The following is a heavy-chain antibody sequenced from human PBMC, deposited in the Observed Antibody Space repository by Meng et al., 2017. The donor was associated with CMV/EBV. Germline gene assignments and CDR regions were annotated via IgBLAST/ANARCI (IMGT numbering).Heavy chain of an antibody. CDR3: AKDYDSSGLGAYYLDY. D-gene: IGHD3-22*01. V-gene: IGHV3-23*01. CDR1: GFTFSSYA. Sequence: GESLKISCAASGFTFSSYAMSWVRQAPGKGLEWVSAISGSGGSTYYADSVKGRFTISRDNSKNTLYLQMNSLRAEDTAVYYCAKDYDSSGLGAYYLDYWGQGTLVTVSS. J-gene: IGHJ4*02. CDR2: ISGSGGST.